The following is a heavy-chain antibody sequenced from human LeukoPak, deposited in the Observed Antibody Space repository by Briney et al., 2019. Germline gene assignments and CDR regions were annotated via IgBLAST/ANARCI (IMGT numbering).Heavy chain of an antibody. J-gene: IGHJ4*02. V-gene: IGHV4-61*01. CDR3: ARDSGHYYFDY. CDR2: VYYSGST. Sequence: SETLSLTCGVSGGSVSSDSYYWSWIRQPPGKGLEWIGYVYYSGSTNYNPSLKSRVTISVDTSKNQFSLKLSSVTAADTAVYYCARDSGHYYFDYWGQGTLVTVSS. CDR1: GGSVSSDSYY. D-gene: IGHD3-10*01.